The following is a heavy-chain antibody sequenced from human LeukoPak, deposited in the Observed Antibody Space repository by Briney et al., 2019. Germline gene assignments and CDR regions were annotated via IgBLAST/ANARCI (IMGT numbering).Heavy chain of an antibody. Sequence: SGTLSPTRAVSGGSPTVSNWGGCVRQPPGKGLEWIGYIYHSGSTHYKYSPSLKSRVTISVDRSKNQFSLKLSSVTAADTAVYYCARATNCADDRCRIFGVDVGGRGTTVTVSS. D-gene: IGHD2-21*01. V-gene: IGHV4-4*02. CDR2: IYHSGST. CDR1: GGSPTVSNW. CDR3: ARATNCADDRCRIFGVDV. J-gene: IGHJ6*02.